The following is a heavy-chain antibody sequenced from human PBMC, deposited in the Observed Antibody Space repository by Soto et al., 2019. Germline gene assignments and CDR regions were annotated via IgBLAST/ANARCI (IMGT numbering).Heavy chain of an antibody. CDR2: ISGSGGST. J-gene: IGHJ5*01. D-gene: IGHD3-10*01. CDR1: GFTFSIYA. CDR3: ARAQGMVRGVILPTDS. Sequence: GGSLRLSCAASGFTFSIYAMSWVRHAPGKGLEWVSAISGSGGSTYYADSVKGRFTISRDNSKNTLYLQMNSLRAEDTAVYYCARAQGMVRGVILPTDSWGQGTLVTVSS. V-gene: IGHV3-23*01.